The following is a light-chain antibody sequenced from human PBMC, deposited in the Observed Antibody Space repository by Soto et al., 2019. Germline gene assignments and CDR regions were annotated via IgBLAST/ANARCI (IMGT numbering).Light chain of an antibody. CDR2: GAS. J-gene: IGKJ4*02. V-gene: IGKV3-15*01. Sequence: EIVMTQSPATLSVSPGERATLSCRASQSVGSNLAWYQQKPGQAPRLLIYGASTRATGIPARFSGSGSGTEFTLSISSLQSEDFAIDFWQQYNGGPPGRTFGEGTKLEIK. CDR1: QSVGSN. CDR3: QQYNGGPPGRT.